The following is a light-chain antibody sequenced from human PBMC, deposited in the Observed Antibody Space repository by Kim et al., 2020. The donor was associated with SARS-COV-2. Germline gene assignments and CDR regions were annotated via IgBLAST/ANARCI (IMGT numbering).Light chain of an antibody. Sequence: ALGKTGKYTGQGASPRGLYAIWYQQKPGQAPVLVIYGKNNRPSAIPVRFSGSSSGNTASLTITGAQAEDEADYYCNARDSSGNHLVFGGGTQLTVL. J-gene: IGLJ2*01. CDR2: GKN. CDR1: SPRGLY. CDR3: NARDSSGNHLV. V-gene: IGLV3-19*01.